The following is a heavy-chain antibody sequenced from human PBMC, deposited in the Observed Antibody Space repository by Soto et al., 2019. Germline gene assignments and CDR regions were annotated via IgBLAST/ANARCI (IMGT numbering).Heavy chain of an antibody. D-gene: IGHD1-26*01. CDR1: GFTVSSNY. J-gene: IGHJ6*02. CDR3: GKGRSYYYYYGVDV. V-gene: IGHV3-23*01. CDR2: IIDSGGST. Sequence: GGSLRLSCAASGFTVSSNYMNWVRQAPGKGLEWVSDIIDSGGSTYYADAVKGRFTISRDNSKSTLYLQMNSLRAEDTAVYYCGKGRSYYYYYGVDVWGQGTTVTVSS.